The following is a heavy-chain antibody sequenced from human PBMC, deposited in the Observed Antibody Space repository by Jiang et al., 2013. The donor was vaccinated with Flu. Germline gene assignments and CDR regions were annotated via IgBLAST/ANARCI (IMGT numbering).Heavy chain of an antibody. CDR3: ASHPSRGYTNNWYVDY. V-gene: IGHV4-39*01. J-gene: IGHJ4*02. Sequence: SGPGLVKPSETLSLTCTVSGGSVSSSSYYWGWIRQSPGKGLEWIGSIYYNGGAYYNPSLRSRLTMSVDTSKNQFSLRLSSVTAADTAVYYCASHPSRGYTNNWYVDYWGQGTLVTVSS. D-gene: IGHD1-1*01. CDR2: IYYNGGA. CDR1: GGSVSSSSYY.